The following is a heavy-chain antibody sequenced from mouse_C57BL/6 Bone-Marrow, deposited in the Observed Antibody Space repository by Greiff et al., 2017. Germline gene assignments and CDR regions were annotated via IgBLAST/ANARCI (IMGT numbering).Heavy chain of an antibody. CDR1: GFTFSSYG. CDR3: ARLYYSNDVWAMDY. Sequence: EVKVVESGGDLVKPGGSLKLSCAASGFTFSSYGMSWVRQTPDKRLEWVATISSGGSYTYYPDSVKGRFTISRDNAKNTLYLQMSSLKSEDTAMYYCARLYYSNDVWAMDYWGQGTSVTVSS. D-gene: IGHD2-12*01. J-gene: IGHJ4*01. CDR2: ISSGGSYT. V-gene: IGHV5-6*01.